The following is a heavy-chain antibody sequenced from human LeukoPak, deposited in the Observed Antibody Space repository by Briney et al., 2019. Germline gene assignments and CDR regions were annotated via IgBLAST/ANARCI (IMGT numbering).Heavy chain of an antibody. Sequence: GGSLRLSCAASGFTFDDYGMSWVRQAPGKGLEWVSGINWNGGSTGYADSVKGRFTISRDNAKNSLYLQMNSLRAEDTALYYCARDQGGATDYYYYMDVWGQGTMVTVSS. CDR2: INWNGGST. J-gene: IGHJ6*03. D-gene: IGHD1-26*01. CDR3: ARDQGGATDYYYYMDV. V-gene: IGHV3-20*04. CDR1: GFTFDDYG.